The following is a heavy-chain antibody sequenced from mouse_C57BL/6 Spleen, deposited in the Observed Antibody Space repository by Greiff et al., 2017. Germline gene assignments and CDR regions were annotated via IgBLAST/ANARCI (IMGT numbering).Heavy chain of an antibody. CDR1: GYAFTSSW. V-gene: IGHV1-82*01. Sequence: QVQLQQSGPELVKPGASVKISCKASGYAFTSSWMNWVKQRPGKGLEWIGQIYPGDGDTNYNGKFKGKATLTADKSSSTAYMQLSSLTSEDSAVCVSAKEVDLYWDFEVWGTGTTVTVSS. CDR2: IYPGDGDT. J-gene: IGHJ1*03. CDR3: AKEVDLYWDFEV.